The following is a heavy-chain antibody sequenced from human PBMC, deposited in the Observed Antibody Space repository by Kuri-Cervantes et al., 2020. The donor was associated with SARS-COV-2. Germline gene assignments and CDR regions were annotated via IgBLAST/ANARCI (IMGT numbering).Heavy chain of an antibody. D-gene: IGHD3-10*01. V-gene: IGHV5-51*01. CDR3: SRHDLGDSGSDYMDV. J-gene: IGHJ6*03. Sequence: KVSCKGSGYSFTSYWIGWVRQMPGKGLEWMGIIFPGDSDIRYSPSFQGQVPISADTSINTAHLQWSSLRASDTAMYYCSRHDLGDSGSDYMDVWGRGTTVTVSS. CDR2: IFPGDSDI. CDR1: GYSFTSYW.